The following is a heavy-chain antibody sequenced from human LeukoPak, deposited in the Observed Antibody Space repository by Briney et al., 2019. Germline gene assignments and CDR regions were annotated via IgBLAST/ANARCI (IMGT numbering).Heavy chain of an antibody. CDR2: ISSGNSYI. V-gene: IGHV3-21*01. J-gene: IGHJ4*02. CDR1: GFTFSSYA. Sequence: PGGSLRLSCAASGFTFSSYAMNWVRQAPGKGLEWVSFISSGNSYIYYADSVKGRFTISRDNAKNSLYLQMNSLRAEDTAVYYCARVVGYYDTSGYPDYWGQGTLVTVSS. D-gene: IGHD3-22*01. CDR3: ARVVGYYDTSGYPDY.